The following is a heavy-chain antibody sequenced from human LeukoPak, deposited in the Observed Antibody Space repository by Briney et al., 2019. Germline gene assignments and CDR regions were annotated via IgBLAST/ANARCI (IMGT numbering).Heavy chain of an antibody. CDR3: ASSGDHVAY. D-gene: IGHD4-17*01. CDR1: GYRFTSYW. V-gene: IGHV5-10-1*01. Sequence: GEPLKISFKGSGYRFTSYWISWVRQMPGKGLEWMGRIDPSGSYTNYSPSLQGHVTISADKSISTAYLQWSSLKASDTAMYYCASSGDHVAYWGQGTLVTVSS. CDR2: IDPSGSYT. J-gene: IGHJ4*02.